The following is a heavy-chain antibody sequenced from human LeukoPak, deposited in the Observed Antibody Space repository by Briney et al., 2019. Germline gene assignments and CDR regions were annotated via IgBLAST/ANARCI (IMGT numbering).Heavy chain of an antibody. CDR2: IYYSGST. CDR1: GGSISSSSYY. J-gene: IGHJ6*02. Sequence: SETLSLTCTVSGGSISSSSYYWGWIRQPPGKGLEWIGYIYYSGSTNYNPSLKSRVTISVDTSKNQFSLKLSSVTAADTAVYYCARRRSFWSGYYAYGMDVWGQGTTVTVSS. D-gene: IGHD3-3*01. CDR3: ARRRSFWSGYYAYGMDV. V-gene: IGHV4-61*05.